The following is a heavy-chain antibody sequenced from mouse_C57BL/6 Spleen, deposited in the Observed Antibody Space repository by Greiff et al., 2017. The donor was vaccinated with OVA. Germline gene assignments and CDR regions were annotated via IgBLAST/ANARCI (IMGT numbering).Heavy chain of an antibody. CDR1: GFTFRDYG. CDR2: ISSGSSTI. CDR3: AREDWDREGDFDY. D-gene: IGHD4-1*01. Sequence: EVMLVESGGGLVKPGGSLKLSCAASGFTFRDYGMHWVRQAPEKGLEWVAYISSGSSTIYYADTVKGRFTISRDNAKNTLFLQMTSLRSEDTAMYYCAREDWDREGDFDYWGQGTTLTVSS. J-gene: IGHJ2*01. V-gene: IGHV5-17*01.